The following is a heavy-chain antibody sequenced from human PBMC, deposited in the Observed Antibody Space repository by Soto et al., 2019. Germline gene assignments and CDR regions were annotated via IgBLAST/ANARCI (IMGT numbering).Heavy chain of an antibody. CDR3: AREYYDYVWGSYRSFWFDP. CDR2: INAGNGNT. V-gene: IGHV1-3*01. Sequence: GASVKVSCKASGYTFTGYAMHWVRQAPGQRLEWMGWINAGNGNTKYSQKFQGRFTISRDNSKNTLYLQMNSLRAEDTAVYYCAREYYDYVWGSYRSFWFDPWGQGTLVTVSS. J-gene: IGHJ5*02. CDR1: GYTFTGYA. D-gene: IGHD3-16*02.